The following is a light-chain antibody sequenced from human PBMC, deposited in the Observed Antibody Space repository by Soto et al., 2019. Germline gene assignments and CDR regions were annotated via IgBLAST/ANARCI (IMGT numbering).Light chain of an antibody. CDR2: DAS. V-gene: IGKV1-33*01. CDR3: QQYDNLLLT. J-gene: IGKJ3*01. Sequence: DIQMTQSPSSLSASVGDRVTITCQASQDISNYLNWYQQKPGKAPKLLIYDASNLETGVPSRFSGSGSGTDFTFTISSLQPKDIATYYCQQYDNLLLTFGPGTKVDIK. CDR1: QDISNY.